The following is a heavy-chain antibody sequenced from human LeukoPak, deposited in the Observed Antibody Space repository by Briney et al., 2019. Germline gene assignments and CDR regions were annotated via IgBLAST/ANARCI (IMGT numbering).Heavy chain of an antibody. CDR1: GFTFSSYW. V-gene: IGHV3-74*01. CDR3: ARDDGDLDY. Sequence: GGSLRISCAASGFTFSSYWMHWVRQAPGKGLVWVSRINSDGISTNYADSVKGRFTISRDNAKNTLYLQMDSLRAEDTAMYYCARDDGDLDYWGQGTLVTVCS. CDR2: INSDGIST. D-gene: IGHD4-17*01. J-gene: IGHJ4*02.